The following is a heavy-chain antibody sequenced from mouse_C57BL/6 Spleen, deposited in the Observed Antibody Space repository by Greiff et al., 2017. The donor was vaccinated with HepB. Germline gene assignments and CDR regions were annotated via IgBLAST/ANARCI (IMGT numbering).Heavy chain of an antibody. J-gene: IGHJ2*01. V-gene: IGHV1-53*01. Sequence: QVQLQQPGTELVKPGASVKLSCKASGYTFTSYWMHWVKQRPGQGLEWIGNINPSNGGTNYNEKFKSKATLTVDKSSSTAYMQLSSLTSEDSAVYYSARGGAAQAIYYFDGWGQGTTLTVSS. CDR1: GYTFTSYW. CDR3: ARGGAAQAIYYFDG. D-gene: IGHD3-2*02. CDR2: INPSNGGT.